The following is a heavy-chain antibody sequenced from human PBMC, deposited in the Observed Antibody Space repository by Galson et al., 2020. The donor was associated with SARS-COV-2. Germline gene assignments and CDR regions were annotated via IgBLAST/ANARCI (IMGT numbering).Heavy chain of an antibody. J-gene: IGHJ3*02. Sequence: KISCKASGGTFSSYAISWVRQAPGQGLEWMGGIIPIFGTANYAQKFRGRVTITADESTSTAYMELSSLRSEDTAVYYCARAMDTAMVESNAFDIWGQGTMVTVSS. CDR1: GGTFSSYA. D-gene: IGHD5-18*01. CDR2: IIPIFGTA. V-gene: IGHV1-69*01. CDR3: ARAMDTAMVESNAFDI.